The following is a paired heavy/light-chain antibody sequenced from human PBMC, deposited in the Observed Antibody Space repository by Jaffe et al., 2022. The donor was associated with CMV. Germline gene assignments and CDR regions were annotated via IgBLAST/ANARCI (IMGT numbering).Light chain of an antibody. CDR3: QQYNDWPPWT. Sequence: ETVMTQSPATLSVSPGERATLSCRASQSVTNNLAWYQHKAGQAPRLLIYGASTRATGIPARFSGSGSGTEFTLSISSLQSEDFAVYYCQQYNDWPPWTFGQGTKLEIK. J-gene: IGKJ2*02. CDR1: QSVTNN. V-gene: IGKV3-15*01. CDR2: GAS.
Heavy chain of an antibody. CDR1: GFTFGDYA. CDR3: SRALRTAVAGVKYYFDY. V-gene: IGHV3-49*05. CDR2: IRSKAHTGTT. D-gene: IGHD6-19*01. Sequence: EVQLVESGGGLVTPGRSLRLSCIGSGFTFGDYAMSWFRQAPGKGLEWISFIRSKAHTGTTEYAASVKGRFTISRDDSKSIAYLQMNSLKAEDTAVYFCSRALRTAVAGVKYYFDYWGQGTRVTVSS. J-gene: IGHJ4*02.